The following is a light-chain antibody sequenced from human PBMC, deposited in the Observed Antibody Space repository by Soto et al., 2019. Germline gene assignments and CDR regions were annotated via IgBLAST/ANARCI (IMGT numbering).Light chain of an antibody. Sequence: EIVLTQSPATLSLSPGERATLSCRASQSVSSYLAWYQQKPGQPPRLLIYDASNRATGIPARFSGSGSGTDFTLTISSLDPEDFAVYYCQQRSSWPPITFGQGTRLEIK. CDR1: QSVSSY. J-gene: IGKJ5*01. V-gene: IGKV3-11*01. CDR3: QQRSSWPPIT. CDR2: DAS.